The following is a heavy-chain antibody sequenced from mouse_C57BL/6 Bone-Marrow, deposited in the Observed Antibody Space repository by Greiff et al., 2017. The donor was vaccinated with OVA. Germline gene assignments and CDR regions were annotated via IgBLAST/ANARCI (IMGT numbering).Heavy chain of an antibody. CDR3: AMPHYYGSSYFDY. V-gene: IGHV1-81*01. CDR1: GYTFTSYG. CDR2: IYPRSGNT. Sequence: VQLVESGAELARPGASVKLSCKASGYTFTSYGISWVKQRTGQGLEWIGEIYPRSGNTYYNEKFKGKATLTADKSSSTAYMELRSLTSEDSAVYFCAMPHYYGSSYFDYWGQGTTLTVSS. D-gene: IGHD1-1*01. J-gene: IGHJ2*01.